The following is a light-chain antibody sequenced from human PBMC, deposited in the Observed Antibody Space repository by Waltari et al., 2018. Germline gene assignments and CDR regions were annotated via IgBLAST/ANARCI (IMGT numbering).Light chain of an antibody. CDR1: QSVGRS. Sequence: EIVLTQSPGTLSLSVGGTTTLACRASQSVGRSLAWYQQKPGQAPRLLIYVASRRATGIPDRFSGSGSGTDFSLTISTLEPEDFAVYYCQHYVRLPATFGQGTKVEI. J-gene: IGKJ1*01. CDR2: VAS. CDR3: QHYVRLPAT. V-gene: IGKV3-20*01.